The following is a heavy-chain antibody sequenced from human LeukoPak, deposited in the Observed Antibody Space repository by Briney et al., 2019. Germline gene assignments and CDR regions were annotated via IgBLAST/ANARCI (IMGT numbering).Heavy chain of an antibody. V-gene: IGHV3-21*01. CDR2: ISSSSSYI. CDR3: AKDRVGGALEL. J-gene: IGHJ4*02. Sequence: GGSLRLSCAASGFTFSSYAMSWFRQAPGKGLEWVSSISSSSSYIYYADSVKGRFTISRDNAKNSLYLQMNSLTVEDTALYYCAKDRVGGALELWGQGTLATVSS. D-gene: IGHD2-21*01. CDR1: GFTFSSYA.